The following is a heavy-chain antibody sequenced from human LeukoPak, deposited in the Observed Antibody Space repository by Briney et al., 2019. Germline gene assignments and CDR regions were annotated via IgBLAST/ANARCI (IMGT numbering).Heavy chain of an antibody. J-gene: IGHJ4*02. CDR1: GFTFSSYG. CDR2: ISYDGSNK. CDR3: AKDYSGSYLDY. Sequence: GGSLRLSCAASGFTFSSYGMHWVRQAPGKGLEWVAVISYDGSNKYYADSVKGRFTISRDNSKNTLYLQMNSLRAEDTAVYYCAKDYSGSYLDYWGQGTLVTVSS. V-gene: IGHV3-30*18. D-gene: IGHD1-26*01.